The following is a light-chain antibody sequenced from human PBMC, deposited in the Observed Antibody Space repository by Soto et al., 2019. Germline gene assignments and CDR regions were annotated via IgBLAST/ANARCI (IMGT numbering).Light chain of an antibody. V-gene: IGKV1-5*01. J-gene: IGKJ1*01. CDR3: QQYSSSSPT. CDR2: DAS. CDR1: QTISIY. Sequence: DIQMTQSPSTLSASVGDRVTITCRASQTISIYLAWCQQRPGDAPKLLMYDASTSESGIPARFSGSGSGTEFTLTISSLQPDDFATYYCQQYSSSSPTFGQGTKLEIK.